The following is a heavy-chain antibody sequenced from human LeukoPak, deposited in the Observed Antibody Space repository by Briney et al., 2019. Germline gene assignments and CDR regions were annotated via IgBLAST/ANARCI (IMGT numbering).Heavy chain of an antibody. V-gene: IGHV1-2*02. Sequence: ASVKVSCKASGYTFNTYGITWVRQAPGQGLEWMGWINPNSGGTNYAQKFQGRVTMTRDTSISTAYMELSRLRSDNTAVYYCAREFGIRITMVRGAPGYFQHWGQGTLVTVSS. CDR2: INPNSGGT. CDR3: AREFGIRITMVRGAPGYFQH. D-gene: IGHD3-10*01. J-gene: IGHJ1*01. CDR1: GYTFNTYG.